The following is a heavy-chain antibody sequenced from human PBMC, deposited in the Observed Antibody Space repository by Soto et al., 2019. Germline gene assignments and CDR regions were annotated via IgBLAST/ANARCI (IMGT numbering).Heavy chain of an antibody. D-gene: IGHD5-12*01. CDR3: AHHSGYDYDYYYYYGMDV. CDR1: GFSLSTSGVG. J-gene: IGHJ6*02. V-gene: IGHV2-5*02. Sequence: QITLKESGPTLVKPTQTLTLTCTFSGFSLSTSGVGVGWIRQPPGKALEWLALIYWDDDKRYSPSLKSRLTITKDISKNQVVLTMTNMDPVDTATYYCAHHSGYDYDYYYYYGMDVWGQGTTVTVSS. CDR2: IYWDDDK.